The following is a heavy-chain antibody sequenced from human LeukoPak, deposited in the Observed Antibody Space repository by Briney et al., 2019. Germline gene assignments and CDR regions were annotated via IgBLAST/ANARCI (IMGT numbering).Heavy chain of an antibody. CDR2: IYYSGST. CDR1: GGSISSYY. Sequence: SETLSLTCTVSGGSISSYYWSWIRQPPGKGLEWIGYIYYSGSTNYNPSLKSRVTISVDTSKNQFSLKLSSVTAADTAVYSCARDRLLGGSFDPWGQGTLVTVSS. V-gene: IGHV4-59*01. D-gene: IGHD3-16*01. CDR3: ARDRLLGGSFDP. J-gene: IGHJ5*02.